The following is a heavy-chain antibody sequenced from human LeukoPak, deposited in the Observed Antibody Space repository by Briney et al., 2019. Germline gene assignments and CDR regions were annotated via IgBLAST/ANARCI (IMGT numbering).Heavy chain of an antibody. V-gene: IGHV3-23*01. CDR1: GFSFNNYA. J-gene: IGHJ4*02. Sequence: PGGSLRLSCVASGFSFNNYAMNWVRQAPGKGLEWVSLIIGSSGSTFYADSVKGRFTISRDKSKNTLYLQMNSPRAEDTAVYYCAKGAYDYIEIAYFDYWGQGSLVTLSS. CDR3: AKGAYDYIEIAYFDY. D-gene: IGHD5-12*01. CDR2: IIGSSGST.